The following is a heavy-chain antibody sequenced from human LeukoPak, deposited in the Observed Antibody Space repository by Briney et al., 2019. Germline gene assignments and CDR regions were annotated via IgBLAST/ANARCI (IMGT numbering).Heavy chain of an antibody. V-gene: IGHV3-53*01. J-gene: IGHJ4*02. CDR3: ARVGGH. Sequence: PGGSLRLSYAASGFTFNSSGMIWLRQAPGKGLESVSVIYSGGSTYYADSVRGRFTISRDNSKNTLYLQMNSLRVEDTAVYYCARVGGHWGQGTLVTVSS. CDR2: IYSGGST. D-gene: IGHD3-10*01. CDR1: GFTFNSSG.